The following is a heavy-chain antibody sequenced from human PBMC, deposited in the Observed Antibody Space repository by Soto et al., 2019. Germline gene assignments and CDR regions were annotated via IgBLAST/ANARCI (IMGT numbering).Heavy chain of an antibody. J-gene: IGHJ6*02. CDR2: INPSGGST. V-gene: IGHV1-46*01. CDR3: ARAFKYYYDSSGPRRGALDV. Sequence: GASVKVSCKASGYTFTSYYMHWVRQAPGQGLEWMGIINPSGGSTSYAQKLQGRVTMTRDTSTSTVYMELSSLRSEDTAVYYCARAFKYYYDSSGPRRGALDVWGQGTTVTVSS. D-gene: IGHD3-22*01. CDR1: GYTFTSYY.